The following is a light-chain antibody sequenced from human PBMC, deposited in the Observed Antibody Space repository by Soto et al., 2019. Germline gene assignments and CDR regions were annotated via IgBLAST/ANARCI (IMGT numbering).Light chain of an antibody. CDR1: QNIRNW. CDR3: QQSYSTPRWT. Sequence: DIQMTQSPSTLSASVGDSVTITCRASQNIRNWLAWYQQKPGKAPNPLIYDASSLKSGVPARFSGSGSGTDFTLTISSLQPEDFATYYCQQSYSTPRWTFGQGTKVDIK. V-gene: IGKV1-39*01. CDR2: DAS. J-gene: IGKJ1*01.